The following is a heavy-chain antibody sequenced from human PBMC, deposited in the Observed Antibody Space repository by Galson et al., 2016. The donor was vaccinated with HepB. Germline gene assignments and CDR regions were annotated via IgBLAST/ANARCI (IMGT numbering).Heavy chain of an antibody. D-gene: IGHD3-16*01. Sequence: SVKVSCKASNYTFSNYGVSWLRQAPGQGLEWMGWISGRTGNTRYAQKFQDRLTMTTDTSTNTGYMELRSLRPDDTAMYYCVRAKGENPLSAHTYWGQGTLVTVSS. CDR3: VRAKGENPLSAHTY. CDR1: NYTFSNYG. CDR2: ISGRTGNT. J-gene: IGHJ4*02. V-gene: IGHV1-18*01.